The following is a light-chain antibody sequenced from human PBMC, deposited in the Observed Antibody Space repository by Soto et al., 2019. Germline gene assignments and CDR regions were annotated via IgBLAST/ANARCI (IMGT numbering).Light chain of an antibody. CDR1: QSISTN. CDR2: AAS. V-gene: IGKV1-39*01. Sequence: DIQMTQSPSSLSASVGDRVTITCRASQSISTNLNWYQQKPGKAPKLLIYAASSLQSGVPSRFSGSGSGTDFTLTISSLQPEYFATYFCQQSYSVPRTFGPGTKVDIE. J-gene: IGKJ3*01. CDR3: QQSYSVPRT.